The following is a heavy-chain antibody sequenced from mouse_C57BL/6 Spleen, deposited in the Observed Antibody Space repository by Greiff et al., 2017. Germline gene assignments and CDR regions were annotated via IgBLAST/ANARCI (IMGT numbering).Heavy chain of an antibody. CDR2: IWTGGGT. J-gene: IGHJ3*01. CDR3: ARDNDIDGNYAFAY. CDR1: GFSLTSYA. V-gene: IGHV2-9-1*01. Sequence: VMLVESGPGLVAPSQSLSITCTVSGFSLTSYAISWVRQPPGKGLEWLGVIWTGGGTNYNSALKSKLNISKDNAKSQVLLKMNSLQTDDTARYYYARDNDIDGNYAFAYWGQGTLVTVSA. D-gene: IGHD2-1*01.